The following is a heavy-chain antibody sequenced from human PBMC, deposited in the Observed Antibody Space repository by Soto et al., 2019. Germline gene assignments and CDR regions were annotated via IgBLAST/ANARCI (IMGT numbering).Heavy chain of an antibody. D-gene: IGHD2-15*01. CDR1: GVSISSYY. V-gene: IGHV4-59*08. Sequence: SETLSLTCTVSGVSISSYYWSWIRQPPGKGLEWIGYIYYSGSTNYNPSLKSRVTISVDTSKNQFSLKLSSVTAADTAVYYCARGVVVVAATSNGMDVWGQGTTVTVSS. J-gene: IGHJ6*02. CDR2: IYYSGST. CDR3: ARGVVVVAATSNGMDV.